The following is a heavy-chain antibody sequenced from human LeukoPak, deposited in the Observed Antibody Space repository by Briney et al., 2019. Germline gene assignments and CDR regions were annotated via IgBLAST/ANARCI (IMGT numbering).Heavy chain of an antibody. CDR1: GFTFSTYW. CDR2: IKQDGSEK. CDR3: ARAEWSNWYFDL. Sequence: GGSLRLSCAASGFTFSTYWMNWVRQAPGKGLQRAANIKQDGSEKYCVDSVKGRFTLSRDSAKNSLYLQMNSLRAEDTAVYYCARAEWSNWYFDLWGRGTLVTVSS. J-gene: IGHJ2*01. D-gene: IGHD3-3*01. V-gene: IGHV3-7*03.